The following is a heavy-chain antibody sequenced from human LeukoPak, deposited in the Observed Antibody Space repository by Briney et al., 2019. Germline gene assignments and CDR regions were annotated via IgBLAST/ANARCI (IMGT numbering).Heavy chain of an antibody. V-gene: IGHV1-2*02. CDR3: ARVYCTNGVCLKHFDY. CDR1: GYTFTDYY. D-gene: IGHD2-8*01. J-gene: IGHJ4*02. CDR2: INPNSGGT. Sequence: GASVKVSCKASGYTFTDYYIHWVRQAPGQGLEWMGWINPNSGGTNYAQKFQDRVTMTRDTSISTAYMELSRLRSDDTAVYYCARVYCTNGVCLKHFDYWGQGTLVTVSS.